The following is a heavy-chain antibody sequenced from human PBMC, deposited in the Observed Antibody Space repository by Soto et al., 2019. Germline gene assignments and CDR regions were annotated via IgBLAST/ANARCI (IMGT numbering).Heavy chain of an antibody. J-gene: IGHJ4*02. Sequence: PGGSLRLSCAASGFTFSSYAMSWVRQAPGKGLEWVSAISGSGVSTYYADSVKGRFTISRDNSKNTLYLQMNSLRAEDTAVYYCAKSPGMYYYDSIGYYHYDYWGQGTLVTVSS. D-gene: IGHD3-22*01. CDR3: AKSPGMYYYDSIGYYHYDY. CDR2: ISGSGVST. CDR1: GFTFSSYA. V-gene: IGHV3-23*01.